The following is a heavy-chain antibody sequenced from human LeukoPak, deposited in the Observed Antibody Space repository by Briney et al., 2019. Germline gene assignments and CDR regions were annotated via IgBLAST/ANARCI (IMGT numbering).Heavy chain of an antibody. V-gene: IGHV1-69*06. CDR3: ARVWGTRDAFDI. D-gene: IGHD3-16*01. CDR1: GGTFSGYA. J-gene: IGHJ3*02. CDR2: IIPIFGTA. Sequence: ASVKVSCKASGGTFSGYAISWVRQAPGQGLEWMGGIIPIFGTANYAQKFQGRVTITADKSTSTAYMELSSLRSEDTAVYYCARVWGTRDAFDIWGQGTMVTVSS.